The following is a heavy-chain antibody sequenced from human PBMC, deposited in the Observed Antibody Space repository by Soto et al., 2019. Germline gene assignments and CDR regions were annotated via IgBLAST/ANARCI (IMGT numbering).Heavy chain of an antibody. CDR3: ARDLSIAARPYNWFDP. Sequence: GASVKVSCKASGGTFSSYAISWVQQAPGQGLEWMGGIIPIFGTANYAQKFQGRVTITADESTSTAYMELSSLRSEDTAVYYCARDLSIAARPYNWFDPWGQGTLVTVS. J-gene: IGHJ5*02. CDR1: GGTFSSYA. D-gene: IGHD6-6*01. V-gene: IGHV1-69*13. CDR2: IIPIFGTA.